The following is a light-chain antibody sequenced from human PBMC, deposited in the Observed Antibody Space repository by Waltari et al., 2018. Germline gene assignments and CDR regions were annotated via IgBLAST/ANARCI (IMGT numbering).Light chain of an antibody. CDR1: QSISTS. CDR3: QQSYTTPFT. J-gene: IGKJ3*01. CDR2: GAS. Sequence: DIQMTQSPPSLSASVGDRVTITCRATQSISTSLNWYQQKPGQAPNRLIYGASSLERGVPSRFSGSGSGTDFTLTISSLHPEDFATYYCQQSYTTPFTFGPGTKVDLK. V-gene: IGKV1-39*01.